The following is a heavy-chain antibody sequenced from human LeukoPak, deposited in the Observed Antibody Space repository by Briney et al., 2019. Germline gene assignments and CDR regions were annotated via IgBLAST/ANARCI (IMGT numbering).Heavy chain of an antibody. V-gene: IGHV4-34*01. CDR2: INHSGST. D-gene: IGHD2-2*01. CDR3: ARMGVVPAAIPYYFDY. J-gene: IGHJ4*02. CDR1: GGSFSGYY. Sequence: PSETLSLTCAVYGGSFSGYYWGWIRQPPGKGLEWIGEINHSGSTNYNPSLKSRVTISVDTSKNQFSLKLSSVTAADTAVYYCARMGVVPAAIPYYFDYWGQGTLVTVSS.